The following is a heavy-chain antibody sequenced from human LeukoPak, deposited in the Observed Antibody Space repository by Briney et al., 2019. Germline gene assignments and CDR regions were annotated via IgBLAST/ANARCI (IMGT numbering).Heavy chain of an antibody. CDR1: GGSISSGGYY. D-gene: IGHD2-21*02. CDR2: IYYSGST. CDR3: ARTDDAFHI. V-gene: IGHV4-31*03. Sequence: SETLSLTCTVSGGSISSGGYYWSWIRQHPGKGLEWIGYIYYSGSTYYNPSLKSRVTISVDTSKNQFSLKLSSVTTADTAMYYCARTDDAFHIWGHGTTVTVSS. J-gene: IGHJ3*02.